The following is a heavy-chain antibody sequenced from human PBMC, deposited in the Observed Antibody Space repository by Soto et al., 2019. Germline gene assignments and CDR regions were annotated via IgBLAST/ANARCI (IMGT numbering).Heavy chain of an antibody. CDR1: GVTFCSCA. CDR3: AKGRSYYYYYGVDV. Sequence: PGGSLRLSCAACGVTFCSCAMGWVRQDPGKGLEWVSDIIDSGGSTYYADSVKGRFTISRDNSKSTLYLQMNSLRAEDTALYYCAKGRSYYYYYGVDVWGQGTTVTVSS. V-gene: IGHV3-23*01. CDR2: IIDSGGST. J-gene: IGHJ6*02.